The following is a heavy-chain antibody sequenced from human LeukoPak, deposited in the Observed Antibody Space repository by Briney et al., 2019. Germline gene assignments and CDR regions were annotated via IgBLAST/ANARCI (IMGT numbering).Heavy chain of an antibody. CDR1: GGSVSAYY. Sequence: PSETLSPTCTVSGGSVSAYYWSWIRQPAGKGLEWIGRIHTSGSTNYNPSLKSRVTMSVDTSKNQLSLKLSSVTAADTAVYYCAREAVHYGSGSHDYWGQGTLVTVSS. J-gene: IGHJ4*02. V-gene: IGHV4-4*07. D-gene: IGHD3-10*01. CDR2: IHTSGST. CDR3: AREAVHYGSGSHDY.